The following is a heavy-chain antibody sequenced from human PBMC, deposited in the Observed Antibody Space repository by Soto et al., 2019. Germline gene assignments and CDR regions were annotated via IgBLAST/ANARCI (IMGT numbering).Heavy chain of an antibody. Sequence: SGGSLRLSCAASGFTFSSYSMNWVRQAPGKGLGWVSSISSSSSYIYYADSVKGRFTISRDNAKNSLYLQMNSLRAEDTAAYYCARTRVVVAATGTRSYFDYWGQGTLFTVSS. CDR2: ISSSSSYI. D-gene: IGHD2-15*01. CDR1: GFTFSSYS. J-gene: IGHJ4*02. CDR3: ARTRVVVAATGTRSYFDY. V-gene: IGHV3-21*01.